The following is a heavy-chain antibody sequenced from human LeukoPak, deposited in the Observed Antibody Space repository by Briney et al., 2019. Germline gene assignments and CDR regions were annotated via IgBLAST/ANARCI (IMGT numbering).Heavy chain of an antibody. CDR2: IKQDGSEE. J-gene: IGHJ4*02. Sequence: QPGGSLRLSCAASGFTFSSYWMSWVRQAPGKGLEWVANIKQDGSEEVYVDSVKGRFTISRDNSKSTLYLQMNSLRAEDTAVYYCAKDRYSGLNTIDYWGQGTLVTVSS. CDR3: AKDRYSGLNTIDY. V-gene: IGHV3-7*01. D-gene: IGHD6-13*01. CDR1: GFTFSSYW.